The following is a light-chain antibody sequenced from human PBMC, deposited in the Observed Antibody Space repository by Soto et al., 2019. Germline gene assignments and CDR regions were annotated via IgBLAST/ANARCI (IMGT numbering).Light chain of an antibody. V-gene: IGKV3-20*01. CDR3: LQSASSPRT. CDR1: QNVGKNF. J-gene: IGKJ1*01. Sequence: EIVLTQSPGTLSLSPGERATLSCRASQNVGKNFLTWYQQKPGQAPRLLVYGASTRATGIPDRFVGSGSGTDFTLTISRLETEDFAVYFCLQSASSPRTFGQGTTVEIK. CDR2: GAS.